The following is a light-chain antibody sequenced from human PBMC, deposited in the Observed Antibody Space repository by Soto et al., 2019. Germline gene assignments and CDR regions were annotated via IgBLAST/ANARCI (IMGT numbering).Light chain of an antibody. Sequence: EIVLTQSPGTLSLSPGERATLSCRASQSLDSNYLAWHQQKPGQAPRLLIYGASSRAPGIPDRFSGSGSGTDFTLTISRLEPEDFAVYHCQRYGGSPGTFGQGTKVEIK. V-gene: IGKV3-20*01. CDR2: GAS. CDR1: QSLDSNY. J-gene: IGKJ1*01. CDR3: QRYGGSPGT.